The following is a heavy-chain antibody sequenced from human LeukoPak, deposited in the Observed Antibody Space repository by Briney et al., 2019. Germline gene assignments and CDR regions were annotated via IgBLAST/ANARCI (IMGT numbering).Heavy chain of an antibody. CDR3: ARDPVGDYDYVWGSYRFDY. CDR1: GGTFSSYA. D-gene: IGHD3-16*02. CDR2: IIPIFGTA. J-gene: IGHJ4*02. V-gene: IGHV1-69*05. Sequence: SVKVSCKASGGTFSSYAICWVRQAPGQGLEWMGRIIPIFGTANYAQKFQGRVTITTDESTSTAYMELSSLRSEDTAVYYCARDPVGDYDYVWGSYRFDYWGQGTLVTVSS.